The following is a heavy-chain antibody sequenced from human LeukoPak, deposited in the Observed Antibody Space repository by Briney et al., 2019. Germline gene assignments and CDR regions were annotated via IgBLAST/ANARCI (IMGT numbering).Heavy chain of an antibody. Sequence: PSETLSLTCAVYGGSFSGYYWGWIRQPPGKGLEWIGEINHSGSTNYNPSLKSRVTISVDTSKNQFSLKLSSVTAADTAVYYCARGHLQPARVTSHFDYWGQGTLVTVSS. D-gene: IGHD4-11*01. CDR3: ARGHLQPARVTSHFDY. J-gene: IGHJ4*02. CDR1: GGSFSGYY. CDR2: INHSGST. V-gene: IGHV4-34*01.